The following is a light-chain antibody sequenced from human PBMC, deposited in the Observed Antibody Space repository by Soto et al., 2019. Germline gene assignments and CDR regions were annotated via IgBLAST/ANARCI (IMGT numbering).Light chain of an antibody. J-gene: IGLJ1*01. CDR2: EVS. CDR1: SSDVGGYNY. CDR3: SSYTSDSSYV. V-gene: IGLV2-14*01. Sequence: QSVLTQPASASGSPGQSITISCTGTSSDVGGYNYVAWYQQHPGKVPRLMIYEVSNRPSGVSNRFSASKSGNTASLFISGLQAEDEADYYCSSYTSDSSYVFGSGTKVTVL.